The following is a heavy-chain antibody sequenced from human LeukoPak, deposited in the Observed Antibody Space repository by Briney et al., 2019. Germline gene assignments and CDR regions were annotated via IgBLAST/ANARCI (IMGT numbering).Heavy chain of an antibody. V-gene: IGHV4-59*01. J-gene: IGHJ4*02. CDR3: ARETSLAGFASGLGFNY. CDR1: GGSISGWY. CDR2: IYVSDYT. D-gene: IGHD6-19*01. Sequence: PSETLSLTCTVSGGSISGWYWSWIRHPPRQGLEWIGYIYVSDYTNYNPSPNIRVTMSIDTSKIHFSLRLISVTAADTDKYYCARETSLAGFASGLGFNYWGQGILVTVTS.